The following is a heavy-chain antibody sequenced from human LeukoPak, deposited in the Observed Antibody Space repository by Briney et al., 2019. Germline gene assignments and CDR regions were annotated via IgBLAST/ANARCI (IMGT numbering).Heavy chain of an antibody. J-gene: IGHJ4*02. CDR3: ARDQVSIAGTGIDY. V-gene: IGHV3-48*03. CDR1: GFTFSSYE. Sequence: GGSLRLSCAASGFTFSSYEMNWVRQAPGKGLEWVSYISSSSSTIYYADSVKGRFTISRDNAKNSLFLQMNSLRAEDTAVYYCARDQVSIAGTGIDYWGQGTLVTVSS. CDR2: ISSSSSTI. D-gene: IGHD6-13*01.